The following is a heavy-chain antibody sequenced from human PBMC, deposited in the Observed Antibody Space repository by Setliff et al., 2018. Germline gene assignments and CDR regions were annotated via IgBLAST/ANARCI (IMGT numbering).Heavy chain of an antibody. CDR2: IYSSGST. Sequence: KTSETLSLTCTVSGGSISSGSYYWSWIRQPAGKGLEWIGHIYSSGSTNYNPSLKSRVTISVDRSKNQFSLKLSSVIAADTAVYYCARDLYSSSSGGFYYYYYYMDVWGKGTTVTVSS. V-gene: IGHV4-61*09. CDR3: ARDLYSSSSGGFYYYYYYMDV. CDR1: GGSISSGSYY. D-gene: IGHD6-6*01. J-gene: IGHJ6*03.